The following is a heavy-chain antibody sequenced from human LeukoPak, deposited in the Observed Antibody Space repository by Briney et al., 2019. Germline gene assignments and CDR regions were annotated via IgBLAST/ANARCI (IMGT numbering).Heavy chain of an antibody. J-gene: IGHJ6*04. Sequence: SETLSLTCTVSGGSIRGHFWNWTRQAPGKGLEWIGYIYHNGNTDYKPSLKSRRSLSVDTSKNQFYLRLSSVTAADTAVYFCARQAPNFGSVLDFWGARATVTVSS. CDR3: ARQAPNFGSVLDF. D-gene: IGHD3-10*01. CDR1: GGSIRGHF. V-gene: IGHV4-59*08. CDR2: IYHNGNT.